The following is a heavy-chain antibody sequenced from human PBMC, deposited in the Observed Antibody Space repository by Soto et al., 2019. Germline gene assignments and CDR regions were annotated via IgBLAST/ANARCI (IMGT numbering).Heavy chain of an antibody. D-gene: IGHD6-13*01. CDR3: AGDGSRGSSSWGGYYYYGMDV. CDR1: GYTFTSYD. Sequence: ASVTVSCKASGYTFTSYDINWVRQATGQGLEWMGWMNPNSGNTGYAQKFQGRVTMTRNTSISTAYMELSRLGSEDTAVYYCAGDGSRGSSSWGGYYYYGMDVWGQGTTVSVSS. J-gene: IGHJ6*02. V-gene: IGHV1-8*01. CDR2: MNPNSGNT.